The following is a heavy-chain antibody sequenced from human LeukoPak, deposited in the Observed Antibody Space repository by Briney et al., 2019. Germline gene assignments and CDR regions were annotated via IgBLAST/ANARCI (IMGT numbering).Heavy chain of an antibody. D-gene: IGHD3-22*01. CDR1: GLTFGSYW. CDR2: INGDGSTT. V-gene: IGHV3-74*01. J-gene: IGHJ1*01. Sequence: GGSLRLSCAASGLTFGSYWMHWVRQTPGKGPVWVSHINGDGSTTRYADSVKGRFTTSRDNAKNTLFLQMNSLRVEDSAIYYCATPHDYDSSGYRNWGQGTLVTVSS. CDR3: ATPHDYDSSGYRN.